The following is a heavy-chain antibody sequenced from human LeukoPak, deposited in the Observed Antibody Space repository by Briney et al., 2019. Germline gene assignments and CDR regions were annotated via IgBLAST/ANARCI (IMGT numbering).Heavy chain of an antibody. CDR1: GFIFDDYA. CDR2: ISWNSGSI. Sequence: PGRSLRLSCAASGFIFDDYAMHWVRQAPGKGLEWVSGISWNSGSIDYADSVKGRFTISRDNAKNSLYLQMNSLRGEDTALYYCASSPGVYFEDGMDVWGQGTTVTVSS. CDR3: ASSPGVYFEDGMDV. J-gene: IGHJ6*02. D-gene: IGHD3-9*01. V-gene: IGHV3-9*01.